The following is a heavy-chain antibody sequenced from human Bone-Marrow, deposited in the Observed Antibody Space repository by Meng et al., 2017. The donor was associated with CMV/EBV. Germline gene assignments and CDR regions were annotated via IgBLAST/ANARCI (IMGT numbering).Heavy chain of an antibody. CDR2: IYSGGSST. CDR3: ARDGCTSTSC. D-gene: IGHD2-2*01. J-gene: IGHJ4*02. Sequence: GESLKISCAASGFTVSSNYMSWVRQAPGKGLEWVSVIYSGGSSTYYADSVKGRFTISRDNSKNTLFLQMNSLRAEDTAVYYCARDGCTSTSCWGQGTLVTVSS. V-gene: IGHV3-53*05. CDR1: GFTVSSNY.